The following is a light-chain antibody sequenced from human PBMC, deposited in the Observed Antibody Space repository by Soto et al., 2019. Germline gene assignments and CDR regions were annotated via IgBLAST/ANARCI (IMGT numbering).Light chain of an antibody. V-gene: IGLV1-47*02. Sequence: QSVLTQPPSASGTPGQRVTLSCSGSSSNIGNNAVNWYQQLPGKDPKLLMHGNSHRPSGVLDRFSGSKSGGSASLAISGLRTADEADDYCSAWDDSLGGVVFGGGTQLTVL. J-gene: IGLJ3*02. CDR3: SAWDDSLGGVV. CDR1: SSNIGNNA. CDR2: GNS.